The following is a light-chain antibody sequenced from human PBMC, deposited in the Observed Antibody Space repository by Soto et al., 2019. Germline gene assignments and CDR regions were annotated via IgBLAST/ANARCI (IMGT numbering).Light chain of an antibody. Sequence: DIVLTQSPGTLSLCPWERATLSCRASQTVSSSYLAWYQQKPVQAPRLLIYGASTRAAGIPDRFSGSGSGTDFTLTISRLEPEDFAVYYCQQYGRSPGLTFGGGTKVDIK. CDR3: QQYGRSPGLT. J-gene: IGKJ4*01. V-gene: IGKV3-20*01. CDR1: QTVSSSY. CDR2: GAS.